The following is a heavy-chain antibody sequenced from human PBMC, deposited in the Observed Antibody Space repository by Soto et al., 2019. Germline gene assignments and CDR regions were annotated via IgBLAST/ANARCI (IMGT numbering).Heavy chain of an antibody. CDR2: IIPIFGTA. J-gene: IGHJ6*02. CDR1: GGTFSSYA. D-gene: IGHD7-27*01. Sequence: ASVKVSCKASGGTFSSYAISWVRQAPGQGLEWMGGIIPIFGTANYAQKFQGRVTITADESTSTAYMELSSLRSEDTAVYYCASPLGMYYYYGMDVWGQGTTVTVSS. CDR3: ASPLGMYYYYGMDV. V-gene: IGHV1-69*13.